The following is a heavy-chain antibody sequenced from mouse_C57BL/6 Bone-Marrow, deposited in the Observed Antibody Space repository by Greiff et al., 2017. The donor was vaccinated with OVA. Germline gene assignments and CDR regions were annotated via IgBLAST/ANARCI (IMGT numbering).Heavy chain of an antibody. Sequence: QVQLQQPGAELVMPGASVKLSCKASGYTFTSYWMHWVKQRPGQGLEWIGEIDPSDSYTNYNQKFKGKSTLTVDKSSSTAYMQLSSLTSEDSAVYYCARKADDGYPMVAYWGQGTLVTVSA. D-gene: IGHD2-3*01. CDR3: ARKADDGYPMVAY. V-gene: IGHV1-69*01. J-gene: IGHJ3*01. CDR2: IDPSDSYT. CDR1: GYTFTSYW.